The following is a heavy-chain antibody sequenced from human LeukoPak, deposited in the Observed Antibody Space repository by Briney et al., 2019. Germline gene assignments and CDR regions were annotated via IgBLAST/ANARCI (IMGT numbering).Heavy chain of an antibody. Sequence: SETLSLTCAVYGGSFSGYYWSWIRQPPGKGLEWIGEINHSGSTNYNPSLKSRVTISVDTSKNQFSLKLSFETAADTAVDYCARGYYDFWSGYPIRANAFDIWGQGTMVTVSS. J-gene: IGHJ3*02. V-gene: IGHV4-34*01. CDR3: ARGYYDFWSGYPIRANAFDI. D-gene: IGHD3-3*01. CDR2: INHSGST. CDR1: GGSFSGYY.